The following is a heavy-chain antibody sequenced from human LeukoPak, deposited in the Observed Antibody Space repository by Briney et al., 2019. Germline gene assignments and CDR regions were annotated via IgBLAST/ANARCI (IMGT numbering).Heavy chain of an antibody. J-gene: IGHJ3*02. CDR1: GGSISSYY. CDR2: IYYSGST. V-gene: IGHV4-59*01. Sequence: SETLSLTCTVSGGSISSYYWSWIRQPPGKGLEWIGYIYYSGSTNYNPSLKSRVTISVDTSKNQFSLKLSSVTAADTAVYYCARVPLDYYDSSGPLGGAFDIWGQGTMVTVSS. CDR3: ARVPLDYYDSSGPLGGAFDI. D-gene: IGHD3-22*01.